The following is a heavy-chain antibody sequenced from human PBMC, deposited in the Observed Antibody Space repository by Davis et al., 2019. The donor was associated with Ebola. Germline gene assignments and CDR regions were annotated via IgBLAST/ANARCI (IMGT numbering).Heavy chain of an antibody. D-gene: IGHD3-22*01. CDR3: ARQVTYYYDSSGYYLSYYFDY. CDR1: GGSISSSSYY. CDR2: IYYSGST. V-gene: IGHV4-39*01. Sequence: GSLRLSCTVSGGSISSSSYYWGWIHQPPRKGLEWIGSIYYSGSTYYNPSLKSRVTISVDTSKNQFSLKLSSVTAADTAVYYCARQVTYYYDSSGYYLSYYFDYWGQGTLVTVSS. J-gene: IGHJ4*02.